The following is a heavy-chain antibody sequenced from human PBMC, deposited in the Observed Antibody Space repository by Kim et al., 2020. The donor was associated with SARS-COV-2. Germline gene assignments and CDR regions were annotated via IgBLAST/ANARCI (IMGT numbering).Heavy chain of an antibody. Sequence: GRFTISRDNSKNTLYLQMNSLRAEDTAVYYCAKGPYYDFWSGYLSSWGFHYWGQGTLVTVSS. J-gene: IGHJ4*02. CDR3: AKGPYYDFWSGYLSSWGFHY. V-gene: IGHV3-30*02. D-gene: IGHD3-3*01.